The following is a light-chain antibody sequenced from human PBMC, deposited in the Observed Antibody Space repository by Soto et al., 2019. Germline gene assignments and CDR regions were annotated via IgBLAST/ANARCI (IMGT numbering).Light chain of an antibody. CDR2: DTS. Sequence: DIVLTQSPATLSLSPGERATLSCRASQSVSNYVAWYQQKPGQAPRLLIYDTSHRVSDAPVRFSGSGSGTDFALSISSLEPEDFALYYCQQRGNWPPTFGGGTKVEIK. CDR1: QSVSNY. J-gene: IGKJ4*01. CDR3: QQRGNWPPT. V-gene: IGKV3-11*01.